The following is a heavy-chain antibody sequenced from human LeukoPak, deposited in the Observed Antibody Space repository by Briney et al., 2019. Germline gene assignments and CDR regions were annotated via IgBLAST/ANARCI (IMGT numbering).Heavy chain of an antibody. Sequence: GGSLRLSCAASGFTFSSYSMNWVRQAPGKGLEWVSSISSSSSYIYYADSVKGRFTISRDNAKNSLYLQMNSLRAEDTAVYYCASLSAVAGTFDYWGQGTLVTVSS. V-gene: IGHV3-21*01. D-gene: IGHD6-19*01. J-gene: IGHJ4*02. CDR2: ISSSSSYI. CDR3: ASLSAVAGTFDY. CDR1: GFTFSSYS.